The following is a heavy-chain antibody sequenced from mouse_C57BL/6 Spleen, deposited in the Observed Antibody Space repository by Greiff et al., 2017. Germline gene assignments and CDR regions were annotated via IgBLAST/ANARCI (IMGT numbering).Heavy chain of an antibody. J-gene: IGHJ2*01. D-gene: IGHD1-1*01. Sequence: DVQLVESGPELVKPGASVKISCKASGYSFTGYYMNWVKQSPEKSLEWIGEINPSTGGTTYNQKFKAKATLTVDKSSSTAYMQLKSLTSEDSAVYYCARGGGSSDYWGQGTTLTVSA. CDR3: ARGGGSSDY. V-gene: IGHV1-42*01. CDR1: GYSFTGYY. CDR2: INPSTGGT.